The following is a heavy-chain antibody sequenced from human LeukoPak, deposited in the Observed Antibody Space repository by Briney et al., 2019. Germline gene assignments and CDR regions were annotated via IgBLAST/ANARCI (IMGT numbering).Heavy chain of an antibody. CDR3: AREGYDSSDPFDY. Sequence: SETLSLTCTVSGGSISSYYWSWIRRPAGKGLEWIGRIYTSGSTNYNPSLKSRVTMSVDTSKNQFSLKLSSVTAADTAVYYCAREGYDSSDPFDYWGQGTLVTVSS. J-gene: IGHJ4*02. D-gene: IGHD3-22*01. V-gene: IGHV4-4*07. CDR1: GGSISSYY. CDR2: IYTSGST.